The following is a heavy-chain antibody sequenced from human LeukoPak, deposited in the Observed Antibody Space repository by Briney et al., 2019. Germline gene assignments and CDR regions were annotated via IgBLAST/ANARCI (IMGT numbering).Heavy chain of an antibody. V-gene: IGHV1-2*02. Sequence: ASVKVSCKASGYTFTGYYIHWVRQAPGQGLEWMGWINPNSGGTNYAQKFEGRVTMTSDTSISTAYMELSRLRSDDTAVYYCARAPRLRSWYGIDYWGQGTLVTVSS. D-gene: IGHD6-13*01. CDR3: ARAPRLRSWYGIDY. CDR2: INPNSGGT. J-gene: IGHJ4*02. CDR1: GYTFTGYY.